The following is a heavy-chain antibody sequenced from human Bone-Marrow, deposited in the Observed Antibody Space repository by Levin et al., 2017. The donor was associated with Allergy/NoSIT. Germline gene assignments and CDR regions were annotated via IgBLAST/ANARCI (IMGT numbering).Heavy chain of an antibody. J-gene: IGHJ6*02. V-gene: IGHV3-33*01. CDR2: IWYDGTTQ. Sequence: GGSLRLSCATSGFTLSSYGIHWVRQAPGKGLEWVTLIWYDGTTQYYADSVKGRFTISRDRSKKTLYLQMNSLRAEDTAVYYCARAASTWSTMDVWGQGTTVTVSS. D-gene: IGHD6-13*01. CDR1: GFTLSSYG. CDR3: ARAASTWSTMDV.